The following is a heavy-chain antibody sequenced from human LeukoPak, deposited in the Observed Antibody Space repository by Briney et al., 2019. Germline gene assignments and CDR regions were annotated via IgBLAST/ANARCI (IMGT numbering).Heavy chain of an antibody. V-gene: IGHV4-34*01. D-gene: IGHD3-3*01. CDR3: ARWTSSLITTFGVVKGLCFDY. CDR1: GGSFSGYY. CDR2: INHSGST. Sequence: SETLSLTCAVYGGSFSGYYWSWIRQPPGKGLEWIGEINHSGSTNYNPSLKSRVTISVDTSKNQFSLKLSSVTAADTAVYYCARWTSSLITTFGVVKGLCFDYWGQGTLVTVSS. J-gene: IGHJ4*02.